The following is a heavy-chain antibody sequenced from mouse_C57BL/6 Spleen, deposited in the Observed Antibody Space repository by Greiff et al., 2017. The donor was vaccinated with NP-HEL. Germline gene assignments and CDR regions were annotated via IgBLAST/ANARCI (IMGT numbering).Heavy chain of an antibody. V-gene: IGHV1-4*01. Sequence: VQLQQSGAELARPGASVKMSCTASGYTFTSYTMHWVKQRPGQGLEWIGYINPSSGYTKYNQKFKDKATLTADKSSSTAYMQLSSLTSEDSAVYYCARSLLYYFDYWGQGTTLTGSS. CDR1: GYTFTSYT. CDR3: ARSLLYYFDY. D-gene: IGHD6-1*01. CDR2: INPSSGYT. J-gene: IGHJ2*01.